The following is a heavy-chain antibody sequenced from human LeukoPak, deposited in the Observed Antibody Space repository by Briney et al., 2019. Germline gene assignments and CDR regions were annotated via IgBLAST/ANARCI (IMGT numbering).Heavy chain of an antibody. J-gene: IGHJ4*02. CDR1: GGSISSSSYY. D-gene: IGHD1-1*01. V-gene: IGHV4-39*01. Sequence: PSETLSLTCTVSGGSISSSSYYWGWIRQPPGKGLEWIGSIYYSGSTYYNPSLKSRVTISVDTSKNQFSLKLSSVTAADTAVYYCARVETGTTCFDYWGQGTLVTVSS. CDR2: IYYSGST. CDR3: ARVETGTTCFDY.